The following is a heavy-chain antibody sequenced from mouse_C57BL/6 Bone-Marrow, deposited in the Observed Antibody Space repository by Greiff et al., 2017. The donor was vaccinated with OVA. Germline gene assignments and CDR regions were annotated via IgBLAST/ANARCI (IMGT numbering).Heavy chain of an antibody. V-gene: IGHV1-59*01. J-gene: IGHJ3*01. Sequence: QVQLKQPGAELVRPGTSVKLSCKASGYTFTSYWMHWVKQRPGQGLEWIGVIDPSDSYTNYNQKFKGKATLTVDTSSSTAYMQLSSLTSEDSAVYYCAKLRLRAWFAYWGQGTLVTVSA. CDR3: AKLRLRAWFAY. CDR1: GYTFTSYW. CDR2: IDPSDSYT. D-gene: IGHD3-2*02.